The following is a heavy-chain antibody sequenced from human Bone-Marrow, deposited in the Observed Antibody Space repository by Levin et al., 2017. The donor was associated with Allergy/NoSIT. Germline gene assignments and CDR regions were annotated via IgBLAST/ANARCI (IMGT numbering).Heavy chain of an antibody. D-gene: IGHD1/OR15-1a*01. CDR1: GFSFRNYG. CDR3: ARDRLEYVGALMVEQHKWFDP. Sequence: GESLKISCAASGFSFRNYGMHWVRQAPGKGLEWVAVIWYDGSNKDYAYSVKGRFTISRDNSKNTLFLQMNSLRAEDTAVYYCARDRLEYVGALMVEQHKWFDPWGQGTLVTVSS. J-gene: IGHJ5*02. V-gene: IGHV3-33*01. CDR2: IWYDGSNK.